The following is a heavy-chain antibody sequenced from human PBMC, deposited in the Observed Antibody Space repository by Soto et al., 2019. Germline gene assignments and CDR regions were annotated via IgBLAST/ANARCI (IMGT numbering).Heavy chain of an antibody. V-gene: IGHV1-3*01. Sequence: ASVKVSCKASGYTFSNFAMHWVRQAPGQRLEWMGWINPGNGNTKYSQTFQGRVTITRDTSASTAYMKLSSLRSEDTAVYYCARAVARGVKTIYYYYGMDVWGQGTTVTVSS. CDR2: INPGNGNT. D-gene: IGHD3-10*01. CDR3: ARAVARGVKTIYYYYGMDV. J-gene: IGHJ6*02. CDR1: GYTFSNFA.